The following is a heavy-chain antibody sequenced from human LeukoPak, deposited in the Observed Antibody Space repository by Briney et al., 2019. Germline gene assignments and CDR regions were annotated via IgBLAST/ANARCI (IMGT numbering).Heavy chain of an antibody. CDR1: GFTFSSFG. CDR2: IWYDGSSE. J-gene: IGHJ4*02. CDR3: ARDSPGGYRFDY. V-gene: IGHV3-33*01. D-gene: IGHD1-26*01. Sequence: GGSLRLSCAASGFTFSSFGMHWVRQAPGKGLEWVTLIWYDGSSEYYVDSVKGRFTISRDNSKNTLYLQINSLRAEDTAVYYCARDSPGGYRFDYWGQGTLVTVSS.